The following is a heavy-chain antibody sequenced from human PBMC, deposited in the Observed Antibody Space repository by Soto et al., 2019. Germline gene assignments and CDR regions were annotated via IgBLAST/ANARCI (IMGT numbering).Heavy chain of an antibody. V-gene: IGHV4-39*01. CDR3: GRHPATSETYFYGMDV. J-gene: IGHJ6*02. CDR2: IYYSGTT. CDR1: GGSVSSSSFF. Sequence: PSETLSLTCTVSGGSVSSSSFFWGWIRQSPGKGLEWIGSIYYSGTTYYNPSLRSRVTISVGTSKSQFSLRVSSVTAADTAVYHCGRHPATSETYFYGMDVWGQGTTVTVSS.